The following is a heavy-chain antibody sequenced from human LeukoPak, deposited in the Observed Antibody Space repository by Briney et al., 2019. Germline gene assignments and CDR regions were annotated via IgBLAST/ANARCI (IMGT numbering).Heavy chain of an antibody. CDR2: INHSGST. Sequence: SETLSLTCAVNGGSFSGYYWSWIRQPPGKGLEWIGEINHSGSTNYNPSLKSRVTISVDTSKNQFSLKLSSVTAADTAVYYCAASYDSSGYYPGYWGQGTLVTVSS. CDR1: GGSFSGYY. V-gene: IGHV4-34*01. J-gene: IGHJ4*02. CDR3: AASYDSSGYYPGY. D-gene: IGHD3-22*01.